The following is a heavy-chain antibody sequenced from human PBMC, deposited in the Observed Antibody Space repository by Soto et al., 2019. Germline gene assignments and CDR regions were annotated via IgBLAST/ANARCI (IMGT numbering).Heavy chain of an antibody. D-gene: IGHD3-10*01. V-gene: IGHV1-3*01. J-gene: IGHJ6*03. CDR1: GYTFTSYA. Sequence: QVQLVQSGAEVKKPGASVKVSCKASGYTFTSYAMHWVRQAPGQRLEWMGWINAGSGNTKYSQKFQGRVAITRDTSASTAYMELSSLRSEDTAIYYCAIDLTMVRGVIYYMDVWGKGTTVTVSS. CDR2: INAGSGNT. CDR3: AIDLTMVRGVIYYMDV.